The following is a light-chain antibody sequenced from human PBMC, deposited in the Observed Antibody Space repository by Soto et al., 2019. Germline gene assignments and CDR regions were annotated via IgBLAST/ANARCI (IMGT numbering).Light chain of an antibody. CDR3: QQYGSSPPYT. CDR1: QSVSSSY. V-gene: IGKV3-20*01. Sequence: EIVLTQSPGTLSLSPGERATLSCRASQSVSSSYVAWYQQKPGQALRLLIYGASSRATGIPDRFSGSGSGTDFTLTISRLEPEDFALYYCQQYGSSPPYTFGQGTKLEIK. CDR2: GAS. J-gene: IGKJ2*01.